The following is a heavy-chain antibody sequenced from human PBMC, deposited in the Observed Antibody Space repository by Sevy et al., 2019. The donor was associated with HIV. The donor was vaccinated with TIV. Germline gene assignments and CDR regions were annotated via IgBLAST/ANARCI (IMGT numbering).Heavy chain of an antibody. Sequence: GGSLRLSCAASGFTFSSYSMNWVRQAPGKGLEWVSSISSSSSYIYYADSVKGRFTISRDNAKNSLYLQMNSLRAEDTAVYYCARDILSSSGRYYFDYWGQGTLVTVSS. CDR2: ISSSSSYI. CDR1: GFTFSSYS. J-gene: IGHJ4*02. V-gene: IGHV3-21*01. D-gene: IGHD6-6*01. CDR3: ARDILSSSGRYYFDY.